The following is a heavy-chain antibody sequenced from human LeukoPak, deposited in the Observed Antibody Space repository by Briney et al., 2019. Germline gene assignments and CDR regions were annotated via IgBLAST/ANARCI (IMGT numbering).Heavy chain of an antibody. CDR3: ARVGSGWEFDH. CDR2: ISGSSSYI. J-gene: IGHJ4*02. V-gene: IGHV3-21*04. Sequence: GGSLRLSCAASGFTFSSYSMNWVRQAPGKGLEWVSSISGSSSYIYYADSVKGRFTISRDNSKKTLYLQMNSLRAEDTAVYYCARVGSGWEFDHWGQGTLVTVSS. D-gene: IGHD6-19*01. CDR1: GFTFSSYS.